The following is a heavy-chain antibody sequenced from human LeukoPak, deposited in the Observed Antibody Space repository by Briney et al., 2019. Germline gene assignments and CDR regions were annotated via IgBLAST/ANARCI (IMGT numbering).Heavy chain of an antibody. CDR3: AKDPYCSSTSCYY. CDR1: GFTFSSYA. Sequence: PGRSLRLSCGASGFTFSSYAVHWVRQAPGKGLEWVAVISYDGSNKYYADSVKGRFTISRDNSKNTLLLQMNSLRAEDTAVYYCAKDPYCSSTSCYYWGQGTLVTVSS. D-gene: IGHD2-2*01. J-gene: IGHJ4*02. CDR2: ISYDGSNK. V-gene: IGHV3-30-3*01.